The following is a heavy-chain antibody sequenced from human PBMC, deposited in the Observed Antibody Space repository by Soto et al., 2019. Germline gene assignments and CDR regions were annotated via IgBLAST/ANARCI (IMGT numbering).Heavy chain of an antibody. J-gene: IGHJ6*02. CDR1: GGTFGNSA. V-gene: IGHV1-69*05. Sequence: QVQLVQSGAEVKKPGSSVTVSCKASGGTFGNSAISWVRQAPGQGLEWMGGIISIFSTTDYAQKFQGRVTXTXDXSTRTAYMESTSLRSEDTAVYYWARDNDLQKTGGNYYYAIGVWGQGNTVTVSS. D-gene: IGHD1-1*01. CDR2: IISIFSTT. CDR3: ARDNDLQKTGGNYYYAIGV.